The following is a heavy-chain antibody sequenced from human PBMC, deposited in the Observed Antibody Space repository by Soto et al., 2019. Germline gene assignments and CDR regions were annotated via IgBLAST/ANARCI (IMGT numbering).Heavy chain of an antibody. CDR1: GGSISRSSYY. Sequence: NPSETLSLTCTVSGGSISRSSYYWVWIRQPPGKGLEWIGSIYYSGSTYYNPSLKSRVTISVDTSKNQFSLKLSSVTAADTAVYYCARRNYDFWSGNFDYWGQGTLVTVSS. CDR2: IYYSGST. D-gene: IGHD3-3*01. J-gene: IGHJ4*02. V-gene: IGHV4-39*01. CDR3: ARRNYDFWSGNFDY.